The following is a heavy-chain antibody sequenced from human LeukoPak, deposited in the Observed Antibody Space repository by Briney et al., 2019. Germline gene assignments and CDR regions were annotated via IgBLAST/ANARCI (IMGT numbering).Heavy chain of an antibody. D-gene: IGHD6-13*01. CDR1: GSTFSWYW. CDR3: ARIGYSSSSIDY. Sequence: GGSLRLSCAASGSTFSWYWMSWVRQAPGKGLEWVANIKEDGSIKYYVDSVKGRLTISRDNAKSSEYLQVNSLRAEGTALYYCARIGYSSSSIDYWGQGTLVTVSS. CDR2: IKEDGSIK. V-gene: IGHV3-7*01. J-gene: IGHJ4*02.